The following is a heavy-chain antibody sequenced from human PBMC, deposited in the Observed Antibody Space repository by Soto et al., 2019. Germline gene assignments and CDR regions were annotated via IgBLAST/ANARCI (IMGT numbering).Heavy chain of an antibody. CDR3: ARDLTVWFGELLGNYGMDV. CDR2: IYYSGST. J-gene: IGHJ6*02. Sequence: PSETLSLTCTVSGGSVSSGSYYWSWIRQPPGKGLGWIGYIYYSGSTNYNPSLKSRVTISVDTSKNQFSLKLSSVTAADTAVYYCARDLTVWFGELLGNYGMDVWGQGTTVTVSS. V-gene: IGHV4-61*01. CDR1: GGSVSSGSYY. D-gene: IGHD3-10*01.